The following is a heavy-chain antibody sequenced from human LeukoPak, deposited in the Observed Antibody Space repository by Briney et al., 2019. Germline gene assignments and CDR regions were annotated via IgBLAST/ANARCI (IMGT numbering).Heavy chain of an antibody. D-gene: IGHD5-24*01. J-gene: IGHJ4*02. CDR1: GFTFISYS. CDR3: ARDISSDGHNS. V-gene: IGHV3-48*01. Sequence: QAGGSLRLSCEASGFTFISYSMAWVRQAPGKGLEWVSYITSTSATILYADSVRGRFIISRDNAKNSLYLQMNYLRAEDTAVYYCARDISSDGHNSWGRGTLVTVSS. CDR2: ITSTSATI.